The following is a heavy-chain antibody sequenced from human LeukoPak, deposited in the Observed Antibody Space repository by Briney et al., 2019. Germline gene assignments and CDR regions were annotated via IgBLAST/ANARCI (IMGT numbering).Heavy chain of an antibody. Sequence: SETLSLTCTVSGGSISSYYWSWIRQPSGKGLEWIGYIYYSGSTNYNPSLKSRVTISVDTSKNQFSLKLSSVTAADTAAYYCARGGDYGDRDFDYWGQGTLVTVSS. CDR3: ARGGDYGDRDFDY. CDR1: GGSISSYY. D-gene: IGHD4-17*01. J-gene: IGHJ4*02. V-gene: IGHV4-59*01. CDR2: IYYSGST.